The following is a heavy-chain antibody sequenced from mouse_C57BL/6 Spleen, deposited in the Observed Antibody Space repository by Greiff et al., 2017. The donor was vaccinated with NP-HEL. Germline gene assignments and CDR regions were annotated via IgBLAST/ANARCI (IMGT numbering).Heavy chain of an antibody. V-gene: IGHV5-6*02. Sequence: DVMLVESGGDLVKPGGSLKLSCAASGFTFSSYGMSWVRQTPDKRLEWVATISSGGSYTYYPDSVKGRFTISRDNAKNTLYLQMSSLKSEDTAMYYCARHDSGYEVDYWGQGTSVTVSS. CDR1: GFTFSSYG. D-gene: IGHD3-2*02. CDR2: ISSGGSYT. CDR3: ARHDSGYEVDY. J-gene: IGHJ4*01.